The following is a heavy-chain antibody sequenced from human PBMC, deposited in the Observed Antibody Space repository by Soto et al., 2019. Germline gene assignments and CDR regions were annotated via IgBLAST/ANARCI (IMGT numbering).Heavy chain of an antibody. V-gene: IGHV2-5*02. CDR1: GFSLSTSGVG. CDR2: LYWDDDK. D-gene: IGHD7-27*01. CDR3: ARTSVNWGSRGLVDY. J-gene: IGHJ4*02. Sequence: QITLKESGPTLVKPTQTLTLTCTFSGFSLSTSGVGVGWIRQPPGKALEWLAFLYWDDDKRYSPSLKSRLTITKHTSKNQVLLTMTNMDPVDTATYYCARTSVNWGSRGLVDYWGQGTLVTVAS.